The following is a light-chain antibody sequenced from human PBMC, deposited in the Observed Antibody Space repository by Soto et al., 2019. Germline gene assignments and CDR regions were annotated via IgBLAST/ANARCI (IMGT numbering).Light chain of an antibody. CDR1: KLWDKY. Sequence: SYELTQPPSVSVSPGQTASITCSGDKLWDKYACWYQQKPGQSPVLVIYQDSKRPSGIPERFSGSNSGNTATLTISGTQAMDEADDYCQAWDSSTYVVFGGGTKLTVL. CDR2: QDS. V-gene: IGLV3-1*01. CDR3: QAWDSSTYVV. J-gene: IGLJ2*01.